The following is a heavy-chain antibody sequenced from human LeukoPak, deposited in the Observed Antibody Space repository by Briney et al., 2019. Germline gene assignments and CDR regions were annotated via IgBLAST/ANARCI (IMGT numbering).Heavy chain of an antibody. CDR2: IYYSGST. CDR1: GGSISSGGYY. D-gene: IGHD4-11*01. Sequence: SETLSLTCTVSGGSISSGGYYWSWIRQHPGKGLEWIGYIYYSGSTYYNPSLKSRVTISVDKSKNQFSLKLSSVTAADTAVYYCARSVTLYSIEPNWFDPWGQGTLVTVSS. CDR3: ARSVTLYSIEPNWFDP. J-gene: IGHJ5*02. V-gene: IGHV4-31*03.